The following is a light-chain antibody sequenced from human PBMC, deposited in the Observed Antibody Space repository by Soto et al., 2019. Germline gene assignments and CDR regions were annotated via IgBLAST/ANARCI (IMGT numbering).Light chain of an antibody. J-gene: IGKJ2*01. CDR3: QQYENLPYT. Sequence: IQLTQSPSSLSASVGDRVTITCQASQVITNYLNWYQQKPGKAPKLLIYDISTLEIGVPSRFSGSGSGTDFTFTITGLQPEDIATYFCQQYENLPYTFGQGTKVDIK. CDR1: QVITNY. V-gene: IGKV1-33*01. CDR2: DIS.